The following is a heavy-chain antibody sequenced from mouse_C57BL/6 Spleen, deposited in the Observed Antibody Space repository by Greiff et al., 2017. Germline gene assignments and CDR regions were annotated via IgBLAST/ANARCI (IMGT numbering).Heavy chain of an antibody. V-gene: IGHV1-55*01. D-gene: IGHD2-12*01. CDR2: IYPGSGST. Sequence: QVQLQQPGAELVKPGASVKMSCKASGYTFTSYWITWVKQRPGQGLEWIGDIYPGSGSTNYNEKFKSKATLTVDTSSRTAYMQLSSLTSEDAAVYYCAREDYSCYRAWFAYWGQGTLVTVSA. CDR3: AREDYSCYRAWFAY. J-gene: IGHJ3*01. CDR1: GYTFTSYW.